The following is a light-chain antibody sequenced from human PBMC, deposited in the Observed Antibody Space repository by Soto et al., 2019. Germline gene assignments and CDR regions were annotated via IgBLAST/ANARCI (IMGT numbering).Light chain of an antibody. CDR1: QSVSSSY. J-gene: IGKJ1*01. CDR2: GAS. V-gene: IGKV3-20*01. CDR3: QQYGSSST. Sequence: EIVLTQSPGTLSLSPGERATLYFSASQSVSSSYLAWYQQKPGQAPRLLIYGASSRATGIPDRFSGSGSGTDFTLTISRLEPEDFAVYYCQQYGSSSTFGQGTKVDIK.